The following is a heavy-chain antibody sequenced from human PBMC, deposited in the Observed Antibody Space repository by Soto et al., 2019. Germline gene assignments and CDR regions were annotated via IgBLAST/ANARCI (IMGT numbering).Heavy chain of an antibody. CDR2: IYWDDDK. CDR1: GFSLSTSGVG. V-gene: IGHV2-5*02. D-gene: IGHD5-12*01. Sequence: QITLKESGPTLVKPTQTLTLTCTFSGFSLSTSGVGVGWVRQPPGKALEWLALIYWDDDKRYSPSLKSRLTITKDTSKNQVVLTMTNMDPVDTATYYCAHVYGGYDNFDYWGQGTLVTVSS. CDR3: AHVYGGYDNFDY. J-gene: IGHJ4*02.